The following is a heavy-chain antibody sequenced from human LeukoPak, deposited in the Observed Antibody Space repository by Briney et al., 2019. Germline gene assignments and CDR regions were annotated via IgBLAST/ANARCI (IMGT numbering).Heavy chain of an antibody. CDR1: GFTFSSFW. D-gene: IGHD4-17*01. V-gene: IGHV3-74*01. J-gene: IGHJ3*02. CDR2: INSDGSST. Sequence: GGSLRLSCTASGFTFSSFWMHWVRQAPGKGLVWVSRINSDGSSTNYADSVKGRFTISRDNAKSTLYLQMNSLRAEDTAVYYCARDRNGDYQRDYDAFDIWGQGTMVTVSS. CDR3: ARDRNGDYQRDYDAFDI.